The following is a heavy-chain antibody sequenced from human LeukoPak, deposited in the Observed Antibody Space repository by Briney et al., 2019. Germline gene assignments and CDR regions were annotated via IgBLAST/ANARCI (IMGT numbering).Heavy chain of an antibody. CDR1: GFTFSIYA. CDR3: ARDPLCSSTSCYSEGAGDY. CDR2: ISGSGGGDST. V-gene: IGHV3-23*01. Sequence: GGSLRLSCAASGFTFSIYAMSWVRQAPGKGLEWVSSISGSGGGDSTYYADSVKGRFTVSRDNAKNSLYLQMNSLRAEDTAVYYCARDPLCSSTSCYSEGAGDYWGQGTLVTVSS. J-gene: IGHJ4*02. D-gene: IGHD2-2*01.